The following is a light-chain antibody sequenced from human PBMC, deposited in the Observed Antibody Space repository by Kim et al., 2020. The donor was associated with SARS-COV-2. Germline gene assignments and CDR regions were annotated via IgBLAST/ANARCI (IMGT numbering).Light chain of an antibody. CDR1: QSVSSSY. CDR2: GAS. CDR3: QQRYNWPPIT. V-gene: IGKV3D-20*02. Sequence: EIVLTQSPGTLSLSPGERATLSCRASQSVSSSYLAWYQQKPGQAPRLLIYGASNRATGIPARFSGSGSGTDFTLTISSLEPEDFGVYFCQQRYNWPPITFGQGTRLEIK. J-gene: IGKJ5*01.